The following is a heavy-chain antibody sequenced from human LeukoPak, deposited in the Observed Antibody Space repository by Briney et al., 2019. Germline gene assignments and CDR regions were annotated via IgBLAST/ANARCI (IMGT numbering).Heavy chain of an antibody. V-gene: IGHV1-69*04. CDR3: ASGVGSGRGYFDL. CDR2: IIPILGIA. J-gene: IGHJ2*01. Sequence: SVKVSCKASGGTFSSYAISWVRQAPGQGLEWMGRIIPILGIANYAQKFQGRVTITADKSTSTAYMELSSLRSEDTAVYYCASGVGSGRGYFDLWGRGTLVTVSS. CDR1: GGTFSSYA. D-gene: IGHD6-19*01.